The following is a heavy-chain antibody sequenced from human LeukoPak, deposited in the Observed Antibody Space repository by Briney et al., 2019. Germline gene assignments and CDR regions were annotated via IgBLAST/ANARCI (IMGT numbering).Heavy chain of an antibody. J-gene: IGHJ4*02. V-gene: IGHV3-48*03. Sequence: GGSLGLSCAASGFTFSSYEMNWVRQAPGKGLEWVSYISSSGSTKYYADSVKGRSTISRDNSKNTLYLQMNSLRAEDTAVYYCAKGGYSSSWYSPFDYWGQGTLVTVS. CDR2: ISSSGSTK. CDR1: GFTFSSYE. D-gene: IGHD6-13*01. CDR3: AKGGYSSSWYSPFDY.